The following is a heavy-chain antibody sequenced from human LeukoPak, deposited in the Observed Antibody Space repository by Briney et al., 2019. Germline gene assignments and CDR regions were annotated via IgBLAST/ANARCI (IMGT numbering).Heavy chain of an antibody. CDR2: IYHTAST. CDR3: ARHWGSTMTHLDY. D-gene: IGHD3-22*01. J-gene: IGHJ4*02. Sequence: SETLSLTCTVSGGSISSSSYYWVWIRQPPGKGLEWIGTIYHTASTYSNPSLKSRVAISVDTSKSHLSLKLTSVTAADTAVYFCARHWGSTMTHLDYWGQGTLVTVSS. CDR1: GGSISSSSYY. V-gene: IGHV4-39*01.